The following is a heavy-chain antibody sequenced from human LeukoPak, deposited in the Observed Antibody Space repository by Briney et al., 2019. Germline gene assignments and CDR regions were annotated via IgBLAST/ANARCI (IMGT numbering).Heavy chain of an antibody. CDR3: ARDRGDNWFDP. CDR1: GFTFSSYA. V-gene: IGHV3-30*04. CDR2: ISYDGSNK. J-gene: IGHJ5*02. Sequence: QPGGSLRLSCAASGFTFSSYAMHWVRQAPGKGLEWVAVISYDGSNKYYADSVKGRFTISRDNSKNTLYLQMNSLRAEGTAVYYCARDRGDNWFDPWGQGTLVTVSS.